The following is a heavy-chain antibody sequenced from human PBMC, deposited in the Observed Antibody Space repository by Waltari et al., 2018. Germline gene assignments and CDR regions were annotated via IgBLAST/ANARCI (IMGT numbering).Heavy chain of an antibody. Sequence: QVQLQASGPGLVKPSETLSLTCAVPGYSISSGYYWGWIRQPPGKGLEWIGSIYHSGSTYYNPSLKSRVTISVDTSKNQFSLKLSSVTAADTAVYYCARRSSIAIYWGQGTLVTVSS. D-gene: IGHD6-6*01. J-gene: IGHJ4*02. CDR1: GYSISSGYY. CDR3: ARRSSIAIY. V-gene: IGHV4-38-2*01. CDR2: IYHSGST.